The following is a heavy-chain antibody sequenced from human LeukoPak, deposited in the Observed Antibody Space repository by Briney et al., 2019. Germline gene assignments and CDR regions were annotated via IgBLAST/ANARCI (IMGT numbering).Heavy chain of an antibody. Sequence: ASVRVSCKAAGDSVTSYGIGRVRQAPGQGLEWMGWISAYNGNTNYAQKLQGRVTMTTDTSTSTAYMELRSLRSDDTAVYYCARDRERFDPWGQGTLVTVSS. V-gene: IGHV1-18*01. CDR2: ISAYNGNT. CDR1: GDSVTSYG. D-gene: IGHD1-1*01. CDR3: ARDRERFDP. J-gene: IGHJ5*02.